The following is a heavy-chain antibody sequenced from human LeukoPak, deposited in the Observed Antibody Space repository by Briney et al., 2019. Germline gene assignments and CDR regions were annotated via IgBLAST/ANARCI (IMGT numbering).Heavy chain of an antibody. CDR3: GRQGRGSYFRVFNI. CDR2: IYYSGST. V-gene: IGHV4-39*01. CDR1: GGSISSSSYY. D-gene: IGHD1-26*01. Sequence: SETLSLTCTVSGGSISSSSYYWGWIRQPPGKGLEWIGSIYYSGSTYYNPSLKSRVTISVDTSKNQFSLKLSSVTAADTAVYYCGRQGRGSYFRVFNIWGKGTMVTV. J-gene: IGHJ3*02.